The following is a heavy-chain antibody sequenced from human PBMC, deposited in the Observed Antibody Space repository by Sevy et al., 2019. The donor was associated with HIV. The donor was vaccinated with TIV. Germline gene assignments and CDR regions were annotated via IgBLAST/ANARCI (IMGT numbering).Heavy chain of an antibody. CDR3: TTAYCGGDCYSYYFDY. D-gene: IGHD2-21*02. CDR2: IKSKTDGGTT. J-gene: IGHJ4*02. V-gene: IGHV3-15*01. Sequence: GGSLRLSCAASGFTFSNAWMSWVRQAPGKGLEWVGRIKSKTDGGTTDYAAPVTGRFTISRDDSKNTLYLQMNSLKTADTAVYYCTTAYCGGDCYSYYFDYWGQGTLVTVSS. CDR1: GFTFSNAW.